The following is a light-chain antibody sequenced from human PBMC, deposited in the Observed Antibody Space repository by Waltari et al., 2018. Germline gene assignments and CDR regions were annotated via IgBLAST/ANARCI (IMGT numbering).Light chain of an antibody. V-gene: IGKV4-1*01. J-gene: IGKJ1*01. Sequence: DIVMTQSPDSLAGSLGDRVTLHFRSSQSVLYSSNRQNYLAWYQLKPGRPPKMLIYWASFRDSGVPDRFSGSGSGTDFTLTISNLQAEDVAVYYCQQYYDSYTFGQGTKVEV. CDR2: WAS. CDR3: QQYYDSYT. CDR1: QSVLYSSNRQNY.